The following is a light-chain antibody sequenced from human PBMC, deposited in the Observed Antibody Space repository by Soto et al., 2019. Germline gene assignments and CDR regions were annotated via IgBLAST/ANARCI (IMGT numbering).Light chain of an antibody. CDR1: PSISNY. V-gene: IGKV3-11*01. CDR3: QQRSNWPPSIT. Sequence: EIVLTQSPVTLSLSPGQGAALSCRASPSISNYLAWYQQKPGEAPRLLIYDASNRATGTPARFSGSGSGTDFTLNIGSLEPEDFAVYYCQQRSNWPPSITFGQWTRLEIK. CDR2: DAS. J-gene: IGKJ5*01.